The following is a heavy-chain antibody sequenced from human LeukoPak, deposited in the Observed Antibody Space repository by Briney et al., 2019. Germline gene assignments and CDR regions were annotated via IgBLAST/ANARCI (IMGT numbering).Heavy chain of an antibody. V-gene: IGHV1-58*02. CDR1: GFTFTSSA. J-gene: IGHJ4*02. Sequence: SVKVSCKASGFTFTSSAMQWVRQARGQRLESIGWIVVGSGNTNYAQKFQERVTITRDMSTSTAYMELSSLRSEDTAVYYCAADSRFLEWSTVNWGQGTLVTVSS. D-gene: IGHD3-3*01. CDR3: AADSRFLEWSTVN. CDR2: IVVGSGNT.